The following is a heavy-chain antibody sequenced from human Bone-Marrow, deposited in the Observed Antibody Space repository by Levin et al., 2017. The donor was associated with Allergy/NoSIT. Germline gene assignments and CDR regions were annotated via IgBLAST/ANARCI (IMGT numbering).Heavy chain of an antibody. Sequence: SVKVSCKASGGTFSSYALSWVRQAPGQGLEWMGGIIPMFGTSNYAQKFQGRVTITADKSTNTAYMELSSLRSEDTAVYYCARALHLGELSSHYYYYMDVWGKGTTVTVSS. V-gene: IGHV1-69*06. CDR3: ARALHLGELSSHYYYYMDV. J-gene: IGHJ6*03. D-gene: IGHD3-16*02. CDR1: GGTFSSYA. CDR2: IIPMFGTS.